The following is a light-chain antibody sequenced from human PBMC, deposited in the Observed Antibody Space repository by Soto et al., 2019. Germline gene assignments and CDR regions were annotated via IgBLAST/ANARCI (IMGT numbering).Light chain of an antibody. CDR1: QNIDKY. CDR3: QQTFRNPRS. J-gene: IGKJ3*01. CDR2: AAS. V-gene: IGKV1-39*01. Sequence: DILLTQSPASLSASVGDRVTITCLANQNIDKYLNWYHQKPGKAPKFLISAASSLQSGVPVRFSGTRSGTDFTLSITNLQPEDFGSYFCQQTFRNPRSFGPGTQLHI.